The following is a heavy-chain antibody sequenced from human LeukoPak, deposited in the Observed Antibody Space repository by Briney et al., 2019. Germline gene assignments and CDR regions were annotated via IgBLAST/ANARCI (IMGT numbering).Heavy chain of an antibody. V-gene: IGHV1-8*03. D-gene: IGHD6-6*01. J-gene: IGHJ6*03. CDR2: MNPNSGNT. CDR1: GYTFTSYD. Sequence: ASVKVSCKASGYTFTSYDINWVRRATGEGLEWMGWMNPNSGNTGYAQKFQGRVTITRNTSISTAYMELSSLRSEDTAVYYCARGRSSSSLYYYYYYYMDVWGKGTTVTVSS. CDR3: ARGRSSSSLYYYYYYYMDV.